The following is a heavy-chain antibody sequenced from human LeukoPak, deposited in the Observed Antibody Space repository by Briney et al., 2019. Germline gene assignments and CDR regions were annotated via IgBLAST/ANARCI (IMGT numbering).Heavy chain of an antibody. D-gene: IGHD3-10*01. V-gene: IGHV3-74*01. Sequence: GGSLRLSCAASGFTFSDTWMHWVRQAPGEGLVWVSRIRSEGSDTRYAESVKGRFTISRDNAKNSLYLQMNSLRAEDTAVYYCARAIYGSGSIRRKNWFDPWGQGTLVTVSS. J-gene: IGHJ5*02. CDR3: ARAIYGSGSIRRKNWFDP. CDR1: GFTFSDTW. CDR2: IRSEGSDT.